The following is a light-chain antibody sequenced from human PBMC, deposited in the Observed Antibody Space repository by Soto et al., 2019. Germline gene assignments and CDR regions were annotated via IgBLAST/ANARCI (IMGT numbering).Light chain of an antibody. CDR3: LLYFSPDRYT. V-gene: IGKV3-20*01. Sequence: EIVLTQPPGTLSLSPGERATLSCRASKSVTSSHLAWYQQKPGQAPRLLIYGASTRATGIPDRVSGSGSDTDFSLTIRRLDPEDFAMYYCLLYFSPDRYTFGPGTKVQIK. J-gene: IGKJ2*01. CDR2: GAS. CDR1: KSVTSSH.